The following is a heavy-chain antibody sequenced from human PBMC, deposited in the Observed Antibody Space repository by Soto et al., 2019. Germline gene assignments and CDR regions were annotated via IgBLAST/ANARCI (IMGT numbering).Heavy chain of an antibody. Sequence: ASVKVSCKASGGTFSSYTISWVRQAPGQGLEWMGRIIPILGIANYAQKFQGRVTITADKSTSTAYMELSSLRSEDTAVYYCASLETPGIAAAGNGYWFDPWGQGTLVTVSS. D-gene: IGHD6-13*01. CDR1: GGTFSSYT. V-gene: IGHV1-69*02. CDR2: IIPILGIA. J-gene: IGHJ5*02. CDR3: ASLETPGIAAAGNGYWFDP.